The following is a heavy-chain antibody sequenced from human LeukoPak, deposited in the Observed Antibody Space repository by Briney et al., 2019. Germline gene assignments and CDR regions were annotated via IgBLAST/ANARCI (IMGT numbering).Heavy chain of an antibody. V-gene: IGHV4-39*02. Sequence: PSETLSLTCTVSGGSIGSGYYWAWIRQPPGKGLEWIGSTHYGGTTHYNPSLQSRVTISADTSKNQFALDLRSVTAADTAVYYCTRDIGDFVSDFWGQGTLVTVSS. J-gene: IGHJ4*02. CDR2: THYGGTT. D-gene: IGHD2-21*02. CDR3: TRDIGDFVSDF. CDR1: GGSIGSGYY.